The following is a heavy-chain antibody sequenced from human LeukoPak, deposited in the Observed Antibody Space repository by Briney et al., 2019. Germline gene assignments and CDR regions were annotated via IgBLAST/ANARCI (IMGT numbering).Heavy chain of an antibody. J-gene: IGHJ4*02. D-gene: IGHD3-9*01. Sequence: ASVKISCKASGYTFTSYAMHWVRQAPGQRLEWMGWINAGNGNTKYSQKFQGRVTITRDTSASTAYMELSSLRSEDTAVYYCARAIPDILTGYYLLYYFDYWGQGTLVTVSS. V-gene: IGHV1-3*01. CDR3: ARAIPDILTGYYLLYYFDY. CDR1: GYTFTSYA. CDR2: INAGNGNT.